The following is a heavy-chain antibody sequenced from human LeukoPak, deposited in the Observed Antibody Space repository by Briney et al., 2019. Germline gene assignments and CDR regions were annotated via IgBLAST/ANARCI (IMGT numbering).Heavy chain of an antibody. CDR2: ISYDGSNK. D-gene: IGHD2-21*02. J-gene: IGHJ1*01. CDR1: GFTFSSYA. CDR3: ARXYXXXXPVTGYFQH. V-gene: IGHV3-30-3*01. Sequence: GGSLRLSCAASGFTFSSYAMHWVRQAPGKGLEWVAVISYDGSNKYYADSVKGRFTISRDNSKNTLYLQMNSLRAEDTAVCYXARXYXXXXPVTGYFQHWGQGTLVTVSS.